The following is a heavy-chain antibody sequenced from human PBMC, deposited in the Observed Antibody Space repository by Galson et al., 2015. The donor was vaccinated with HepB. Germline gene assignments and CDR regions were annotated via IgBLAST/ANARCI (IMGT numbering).Heavy chain of an antibody. J-gene: IGHJ4*02. V-gene: IGHV1-3*01. Sequence: SVTVSCKASGYTFTNYAIHWVRQAPGQRLEWMGWINAGNGNTKYSQKFQGRVTITRDTSASTAYMELSSLRSEDTAVYYCARQPTALDFVSWGLANLVPVSS. CDR2: INAGNGNT. D-gene: IGHD2-21*02. CDR1: GYTFTNYA. CDR3: ARQPTALDFVS.